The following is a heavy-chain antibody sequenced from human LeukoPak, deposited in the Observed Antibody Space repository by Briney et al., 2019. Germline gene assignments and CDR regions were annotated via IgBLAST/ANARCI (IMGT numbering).Heavy chain of an antibody. D-gene: IGHD3-22*01. V-gene: IGHV4-4*07. CDR3: ARLSYYDSSGYFDY. J-gene: IGHJ4*02. Sequence: SETLSLTCTVSGGPISSYYWSWIRQPAGKGLEWIGRIYTSGSTNYNPPLKSRVTISVDKSKNQFSLKLSSVTAADTAVYYCARLSYYDSSGYFDYWGQGTLVTVSS. CDR2: IYTSGST. CDR1: GGPISSYY.